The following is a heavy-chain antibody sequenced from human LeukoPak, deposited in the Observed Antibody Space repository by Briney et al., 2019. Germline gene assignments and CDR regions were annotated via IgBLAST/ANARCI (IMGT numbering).Heavy chain of an antibody. V-gene: IGHV4-39*07. Sequence: SETLSLTCTVSGGSISSGGYYWGWIRQPPGKGLEWIGSIYYSGSTYYNPSLKSRVTISVDTSKNQFSLKLSSVTAADTAVYYCARTQGDWGDFDYWGQGTLVTVSS. D-gene: IGHD7-27*01. CDR3: ARTQGDWGDFDY. CDR2: IYYSGST. J-gene: IGHJ4*02. CDR1: GGSISSGGYY.